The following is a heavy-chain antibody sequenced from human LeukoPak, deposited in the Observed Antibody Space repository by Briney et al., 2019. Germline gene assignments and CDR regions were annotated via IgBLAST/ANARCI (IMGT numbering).Heavy chain of an antibody. Sequence: ASVKVSCKASGYTFTSYGINWVRQAPGQGLEWMGWISTYNGNTNYAQKLQGRVAMTTDTSTTTAYMELRSLRSDDTAVYYCARGSSYGFSMGYWGQGTLVTVSS. CDR2: ISTYNGNT. V-gene: IGHV1-18*01. CDR1: GYTFTSYG. CDR3: ARGSSYGFSMGY. D-gene: IGHD5-18*01. J-gene: IGHJ4*02.